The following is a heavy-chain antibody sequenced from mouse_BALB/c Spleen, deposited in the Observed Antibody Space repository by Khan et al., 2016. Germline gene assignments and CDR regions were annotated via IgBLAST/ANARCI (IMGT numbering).Heavy chain of an antibody. V-gene: IGHV3-6*02. Sequence: EVQLQESGPGLVKPSQSLSLTCSVTGYSITSGYYWNWIRQFPGNKLEWMGYISYDGSNNYNPSLKNRISITRDTSKNQFFLKLNSVTTEDTATCYGAGGSYYFDYWGQGTTLTVSS. CDR2: ISYDGSN. CDR3: AGGSYYFDY. J-gene: IGHJ2*01. CDR1: GYSITSGYY.